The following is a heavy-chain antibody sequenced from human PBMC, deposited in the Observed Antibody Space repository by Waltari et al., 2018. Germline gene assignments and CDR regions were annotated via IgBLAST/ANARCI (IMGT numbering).Heavy chain of an antibody. CDR2: ITCTRGTT. J-gene: IGHJ4*02. Sequence: EVQLVESGGGLLQPGRSLRLSCAASGFTFDDYAMHGVRQVPGKGLEWVPGITCTRGTTRSADAWKGRVTISRDNAKNSLYLQMDSLTTEDTALYYCGKDRGGIIINDFDHWGQGTLVTVSS. CDR3: GKDRGGIIINDFDH. D-gene: IGHD2-15*01. V-gene: IGHV3-9*01. CDR1: GFTFDDYA.